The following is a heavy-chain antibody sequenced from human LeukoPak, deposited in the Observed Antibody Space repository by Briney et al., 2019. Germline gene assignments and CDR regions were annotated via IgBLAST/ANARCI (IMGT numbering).Heavy chain of an antibody. CDR2: IYWDDDK. V-gene: IGHV2-5*02. J-gene: IGHJ4*02. Sequence: SGPTLVKPTQTLTLTCTFSGFSLSTSGVGVGWIRQPPGKALEWHALIYWDDDKRYSPSLKSRLTITKDTSKNQVVLTMTNMDPVDTATYYCAHQTGDVLRYFDWLFDYWGQGTLVTVSS. D-gene: IGHD3-9*01. CDR1: GFSLSTSGVG. CDR3: AHQTGDVLRYFDWLFDY.